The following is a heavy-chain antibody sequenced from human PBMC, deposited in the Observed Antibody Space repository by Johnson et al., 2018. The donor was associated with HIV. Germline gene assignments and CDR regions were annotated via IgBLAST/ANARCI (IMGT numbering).Heavy chain of an antibody. J-gene: IGHJ3*02. CDR3: ARDRTGGSYPRAFDI. CDR2: ISSSGSTI. Sequence: VQLVESGGGVVQPGGSLRLSCAASGFTFSSYGMHWVRQAPGKGLEWVSYISSSGSTIYYADSVKGRLTISRDNSKNTLYLQMNSLRAEDTAVYYCARDRTGGSYPRAFDIWGQGTMVTVSS. V-gene: IGHV3-48*01. CDR1: GFTFSSYG. D-gene: IGHD1-26*01.